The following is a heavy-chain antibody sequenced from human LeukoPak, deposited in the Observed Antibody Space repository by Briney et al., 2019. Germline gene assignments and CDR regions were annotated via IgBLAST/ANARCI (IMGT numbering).Heavy chain of an antibody. CDR2: IYTGGST. V-gene: IGHV4-61*02. J-gene: IGHJ5*02. D-gene: IGHD3-3*01. CDR3: ARGITIFGVVSSNWFDP. Sequence: PSETLSLTCTVSGGSISSGSYYWSWIRQPAGKGLEWIGRIYTGGSTNYNPSLKSRVTISVDTSKNQFSLKLSSVTAADTAVYYCARGITIFGVVSSNWFDPWGQGTLVTVSS. CDR1: GGSISSGSYY.